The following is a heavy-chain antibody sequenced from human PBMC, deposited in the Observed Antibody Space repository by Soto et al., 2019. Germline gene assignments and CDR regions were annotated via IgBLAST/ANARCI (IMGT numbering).Heavy chain of an antibody. CDR3: ARDRGSSSWYDWAYFQH. Sequence: GGSLRLYCAASGFTFSSYSMNWVRQAPGKGLEWVSYISSSSSTIYYADSVKGRFTISRDNAKNSLYLQMNSLRDEDTAVYYCARDRGSSSWYDWAYFQHWGQGTLVTVSS. J-gene: IGHJ1*01. V-gene: IGHV3-48*02. CDR2: ISSSSSTI. D-gene: IGHD6-13*01. CDR1: GFTFSSYS.